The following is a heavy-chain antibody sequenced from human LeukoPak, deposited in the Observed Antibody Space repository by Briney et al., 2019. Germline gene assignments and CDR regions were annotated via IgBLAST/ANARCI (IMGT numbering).Heavy chain of an antibody. Sequence: ASVKVSCKASGGTFSSYAISWVRQAPGQGLEWMGRIIPILGIANYAQKFQGRVTITADKSTSTAYMELSSLRSEDTAVYYCAKDRGDGYNSGYFVYWGQGTLVTVSS. J-gene: IGHJ4*02. CDR3: AKDRGDGYNSGYFVY. CDR1: GGTFSSYA. V-gene: IGHV1-69*04. D-gene: IGHD5-24*01. CDR2: IIPILGIA.